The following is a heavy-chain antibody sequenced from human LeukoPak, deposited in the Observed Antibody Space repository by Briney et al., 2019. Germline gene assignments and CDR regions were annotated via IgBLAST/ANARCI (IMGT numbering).Heavy chain of an antibody. CDR2: IYTSGST. CDR3: ARDRYYDSSGFYYYYYMDV. CDR1: GASISSYY. Sequence: SETLSLTCTVSGASISSYYWSWIRQPAGKGLEWIGRIYTSGSTNYNPSLKSRVTMSVDTSKNQFSLKLSSVTAADTAVYYCARDRYYDSSGFYYYYYMDVRGKGTTVTISS. J-gene: IGHJ6*03. V-gene: IGHV4-4*07. D-gene: IGHD3-22*01.